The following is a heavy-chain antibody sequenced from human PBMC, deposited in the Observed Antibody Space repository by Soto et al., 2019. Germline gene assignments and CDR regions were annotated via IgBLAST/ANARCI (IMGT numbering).Heavy chain of an antibody. CDR1: GFTFDDYA. CDR3: ARDHDEDFGYDLDYFDY. J-gene: IGHJ4*02. D-gene: IGHD5-12*01. CDR2: ISVTF. Sequence: EVQLVESGGGLVQPGRSLRLSCAASGFTFDDYAMHWVRQAPGKGLEWVSGISVTFDYVDSVKGRFTISRDNAKNSLYLQMDSLRAEDTAFYFCARDHDEDFGYDLDYFDYWGQGTLVTVSS. V-gene: IGHV3-9*01.